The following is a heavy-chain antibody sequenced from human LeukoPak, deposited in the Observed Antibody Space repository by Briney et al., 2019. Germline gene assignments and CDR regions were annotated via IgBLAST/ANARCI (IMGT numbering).Heavy chain of an antibody. CDR1: GFTFSSYS. CDR2: ISSGYSTI. V-gene: IGHV3-48*01. Sequence: PGGSLRLSCAASGFTFSSYSMNWVRQAPGKGLEWASYISSGYSTIYYADSVKGRFTISRDNAKNSLYLQMNSLRAEDTAVYYCARDPETNWGWDFDYWGQGTLVTVSS. J-gene: IGHJ4*02. CDR3: ARDPETNWGWDFDY. D-gene: IGHD7-27*01.